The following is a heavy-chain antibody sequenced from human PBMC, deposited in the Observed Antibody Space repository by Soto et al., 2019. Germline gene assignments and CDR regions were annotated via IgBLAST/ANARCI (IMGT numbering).Heavy chain of an antibody. J-gene: IGHJ6*02. V-gene: IGHV5-51*01. CDR3: ARHEATYYNFYGMDV. CDR1: GYSFTTYW. Sequence: PGESLKISSDSHGYSFTTYWITWVRQKPGKGLEWVGSFHPGESDTRYSPSFQGQVTISADRSLATAYLQWSSLQAADTAIYYCARHEATYYNFYGMDVWGQGTTVTVSS. CDR2: FHPGESDT.